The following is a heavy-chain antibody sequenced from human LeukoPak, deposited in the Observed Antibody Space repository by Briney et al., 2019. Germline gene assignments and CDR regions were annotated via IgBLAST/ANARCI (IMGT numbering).Heavy chain of an antibody. V-gene: IGHV3-11*01. CDR3: ARGLPATLLDY. CDR1: GFTFSVYY. Sequence: GGSLRLSCVASGFTFSVYYMSWIRQAPGKGLEWVSYISSSDTTIYYADSVKGRFTISRDNAKNSLYLQMSSLRVEDTAVYYCARGLPATLLDYWGQGTLVTVSS. J-gene: IGHJ4*02. CDR2: ISSSDTTI. D-gene: IGHD2-2*01.